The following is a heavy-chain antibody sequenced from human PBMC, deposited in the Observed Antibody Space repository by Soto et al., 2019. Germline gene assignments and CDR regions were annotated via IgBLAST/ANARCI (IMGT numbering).Heavy chain of an antibody. Sequence: GGSLRLSCAASGFTFSSYSMNWVRQAPGKGLEWVSSISSSSSYIYYADSVKGRFTISRDNAKNSLYLQMNSLRAEDTAVYYCARDEVKYSSGWYFDYWGQGTLVTVSS. V-gene: IGHV3-21*01. CDR3: ARDEVKYSSGWYFDY. D-gene: IGHD6-19*01. CDR1: GFTFSSYS. CDR2: ISSSSSYI. J-gene: IGHJ4*02.